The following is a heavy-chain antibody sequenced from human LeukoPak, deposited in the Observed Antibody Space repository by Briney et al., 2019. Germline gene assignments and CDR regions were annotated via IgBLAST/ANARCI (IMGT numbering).Heavy chain of an antibody. CDR3: AREGGYGDYVRWFDP. J-gene: IGHJ5*02. D-gene: IGHD4-17*01. CDR1: GGSISSYY. V-gene: IGHV4-59*01. Sequence: PSETLSLTCTVSGGSISSYYWSWIRQPPGKGLEWIGYIYYSGSTNYNPSLKSRVTISVDTSKNQFSLKLSSVTAADTAVYYCAREGGYGDYVRWFDPWGQGTLVTVSS. CDR2: IYYSGST.